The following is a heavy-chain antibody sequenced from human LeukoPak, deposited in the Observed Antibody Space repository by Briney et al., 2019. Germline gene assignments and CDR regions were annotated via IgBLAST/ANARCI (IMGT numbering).Heavy chain of an antibody. Sequence: SVTLSLTCTVSGGSISSYYWSWIRQPPGKGLEWIGYIYYSGSNNYNPSLKSRVTISVDTSTNLFSLKLNSVTAADTAVYYCARGALLGWFDPWGQGTLV. CDR1: GGSISSYY. J-gene: IGHJ5*02. V-gene: IGHV4-59*01. CDR2: IYYSGSN. CDR3: ARGALLGWFDP. D-gene: IGHD2-21*01.